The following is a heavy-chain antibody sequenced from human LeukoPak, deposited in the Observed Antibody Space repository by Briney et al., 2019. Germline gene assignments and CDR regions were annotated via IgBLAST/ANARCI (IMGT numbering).Heavy chain of an antibody. Sequence: GGSLRLSCTASGFTFRNHGMNWVRQAPGKGLEWVSGISPNGGITHYADSVKGRFTISRDNSRNTVSLQMNYLRAEDTAIYYCAKDDAWLQYENWGQGILVTVSS. D-gene: IGHD5-24*01. CDR1: GFTFRNHG. CDR2: ISPNGGIT. V-gene: IGHV3-23*01. J-gene: IGHJ4*02. CDR3: AKDDAWLQYEN.